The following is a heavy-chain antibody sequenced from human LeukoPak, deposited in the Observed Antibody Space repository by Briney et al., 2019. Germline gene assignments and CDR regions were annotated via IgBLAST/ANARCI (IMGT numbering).Heavy chain of an antibody. V-gene: IGHV4-34*01. Sequence: SESLSLTCAVYGGSFSGYYWSWIRQPPGKGLEWIGEINHRGSTNYNPSLKSRVTISVDTSKNQFSLKLSSVTAADTAVYYCARGLYSSSWFDYYYYYYMDVWGKGTTVTVSS. J-gene: IGHJ6*03. CDR1: GGSFSGYY. CDR3: ARGLYSSSWFDYYYYYYMDV. D-gene: IGHD6-13*01. CDR2: INHRGST.